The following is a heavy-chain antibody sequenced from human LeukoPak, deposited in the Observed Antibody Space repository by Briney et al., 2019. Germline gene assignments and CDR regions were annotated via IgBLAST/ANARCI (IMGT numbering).Heavy chain of an antibody. J-gene: IGHJ4*02. CDR3: AKRRRAEAGPEDY. Sequence: PGGSLRLSCAASGFTFSDYAMTWVRQAPGKGLEWVSSIDNKDDNTYYVDSVKGRFTISRDNSENTLSLQMSSLRAEDTAIYYCAKRRRAEAGPEDYWGQGTLVTVSS. V-gene: IGHV3-23*01. D-gene: IGHD6-19*01. CDR2: IDNKDDNT. CDR1: GFTFSDYA.